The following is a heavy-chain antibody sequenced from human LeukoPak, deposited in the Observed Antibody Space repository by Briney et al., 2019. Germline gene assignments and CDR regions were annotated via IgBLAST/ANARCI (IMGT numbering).Heavy chain of an antibody. CDR3: ARGAAAWSIDY. CDR2: INHSGST. D-gene: IGHD6-13*01. Sequence: SETLSLTCAVYGGSFSGYYWSWIRQPPGKGLEWIGEINHSGSTNYNPSLKSRVTISVDTSKNQFSLKLSSVTAADTAVYYCARGAAAWSIDYWGQGTLVTVSS. V-gene: IGHV4-34*01. CDR1: GGSFSGYY. J-gene: IGHJ4*02.